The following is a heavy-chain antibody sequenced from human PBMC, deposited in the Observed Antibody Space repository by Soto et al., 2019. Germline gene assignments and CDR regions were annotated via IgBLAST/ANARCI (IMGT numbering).Heavy chain of an antibody. J-gene: IGHJ4*02. Sequence: DVHLVESGGGLVQPGGSLRLSCAASGFTFSNYWMSWVRQAPGKGLEWVANIKHDGSEKYYVDSVKGRFTISRDNAKNSLYLQMNSLRAEETAVYYCARDEGGGWYLDTYWGQGTLVTVSS. V-gene: IGHV3-7*01. CDR3: ARDEGGGWYLDTY. CDR2: IKHDGSEK. CDR1: GFTFSNYW. D-gene: IGHD6-19*01.